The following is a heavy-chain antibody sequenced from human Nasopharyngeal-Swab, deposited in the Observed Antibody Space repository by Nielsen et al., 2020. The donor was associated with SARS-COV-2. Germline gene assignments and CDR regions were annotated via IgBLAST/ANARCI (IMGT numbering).Heavy chain of an antibody. J-gene: IGHJ4*02. D-gene: IGHD3-22*01. V-gene: IGHV4-34*01. CDR2: INHSGTT. Sequence: SETLSLTSAFSCGSFSGYYWSWIRQPPGKGLEWIGEINHSGTTSSNPSLKSRVTISSDTSKNQFSLKLSSVTAADTAVYYCARGHRSISMIVVVIATAHFYFDSWGRGTLVTVTS. CDR3: ARGHRSISMIVVVIATAHFYFDS. CDR1: CGSFSGYY.